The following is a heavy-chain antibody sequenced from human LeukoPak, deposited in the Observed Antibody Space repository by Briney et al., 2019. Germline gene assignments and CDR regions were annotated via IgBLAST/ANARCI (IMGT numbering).Heavy chain of an antibody. CDR2: MNPNSGNT. V-gene: IGHV1-8*01. Sequence: ASVKVSCKASGYTFTSCDINWVRQATGQGLEWMGWMNPNSGNTGYAQKFQGRVTMTRNTSISTAYMELSSLRSEDTAVYYCARGGYYSSSWYSYYYYYYYMDVWGKGTTVTISS. D-gene: IGHD6-13*01. CDR3: ARGGYYSSSWYSYYYYYYYMDV. J-gene: IGHJ6*03. CDR1: GYTFTSCD.